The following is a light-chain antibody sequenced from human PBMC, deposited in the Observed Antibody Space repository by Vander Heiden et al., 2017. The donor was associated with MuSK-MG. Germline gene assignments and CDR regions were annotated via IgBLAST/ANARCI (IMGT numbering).Light chain of an antibody. Sequence: SVLTQPPSASGTPGQRVTISCSGSSSNIGSNPVNWYQQLPGTAPKLLIYSNNQRPSGVPDRFSGCKSGTSASLAISGLQSEDEADYYCAAWDDSLNGPVFGGGTKLTVL. CDR2: SNN. CDR1: SSNIGSNP. V-gene: IGLV1-44*01. CDR3: AAWDDSLNGPV. J-gene: IGLJ2*01.